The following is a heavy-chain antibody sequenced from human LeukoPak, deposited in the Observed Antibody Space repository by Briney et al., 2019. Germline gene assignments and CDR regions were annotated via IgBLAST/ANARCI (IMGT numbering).Heavy chain of an antibody. CDR1: GFTFSSYS. J-gene: IGHJ4*02. CDR2: ISSSSSYI. D-gene: IGHD1-26*01. CDR3: AKDRESGSYHPFDY. Sequence: PGGSLRLSCAASGFTFSSYSMNWVRQAPGKGLEWVSSISSSSSYIYYADSVKGRFTISRDNAKNSLYLQMNSLRAEDTAVYYCAKDRESGSYHPFDYWGQGTLVTVSS. V-gene: IGHV3-21*01.